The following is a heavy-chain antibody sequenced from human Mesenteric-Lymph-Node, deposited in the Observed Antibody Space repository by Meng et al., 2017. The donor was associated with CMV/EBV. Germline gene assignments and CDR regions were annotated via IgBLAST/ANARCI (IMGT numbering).Heavy chain of an antibody. V-gene: IGHV1-18*01. CDR2: ISAYNGNT. CDR1: GYTFTNYG. D-gene: IGHD3-3*01. Sequence: ASVKVSCKASGYTFTNYGISWVRQAPGQGLEWMGCISAYNGNTNYAQKFQGRVTMTTDTSTSTAYMELRSLRSDDTAVYYCARYQTYYDFWNEGTTEKSDGFSIWGQGTMVTVSS. CDR3: ARYQTYYDFWNEGTTEKSDGFSI. J-gene: IGHJ3*02.